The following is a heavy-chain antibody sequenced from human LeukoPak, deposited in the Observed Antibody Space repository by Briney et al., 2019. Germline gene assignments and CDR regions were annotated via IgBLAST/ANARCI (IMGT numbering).Heavy chain of an antibody. J-gene: IGHJ5*02. D-gene: IGHD6-13*01. CDR3: AKDGYRVPWFDP. V-gene: IGHV3-30*02. Sequence: GSLRLSCAASGFTFSSYGMHWVRQAPGKGLEWVAFIRCDGSNKYYADSVKGRFTISRDNSKNTLYLQMNSLRAEDTAVYYCAKDGYRVPWFDPWGQGTLVTVSS. CDR1: GFTFSSYG. CDR2: IRCDGSNK.